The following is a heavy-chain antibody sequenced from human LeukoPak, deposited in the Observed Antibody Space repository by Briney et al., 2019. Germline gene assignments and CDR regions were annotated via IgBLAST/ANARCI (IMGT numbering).Heavy chain of an antibody. Sequence: KPSETLSLTRTVSGGSISSSSYYWGWIRQPPGKGLEWIGSIYYSGSTYYNPSLKSRVTISVDTSKNQFSLKLSSVTAADTAVYYCASHRGYSYGYNYWGQGTLVTVSS. CDR3: ASHRGYSYGYNY. V-gene: IGHV4-39*01. CDR1: GGSISSSSYY. J-gene: IGHJ4*02. D-gene: IGHD5-18*01. CDR2: IYYSGST.